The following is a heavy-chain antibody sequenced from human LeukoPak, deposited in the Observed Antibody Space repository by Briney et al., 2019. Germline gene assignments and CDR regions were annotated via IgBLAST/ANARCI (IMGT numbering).Heavy chain of an antibody. D-gene: IGHD3-16*01. CDR3: ARVLGGEDAFDI. J-gene: IGHJ3*02. CDR2: ISSSSSYI. Sequence: GGSLRLSCAASGYTFSSYSMNWVRQAPGKGLKWVSSISSSSSYIYYADSVKGRFTISRDNAKNSLYLQMNSLRAEDTAVYYCARVLGGEDAFDIWGQGTMVTVSS. V-gene: IGHV3-21*01. CDR1: GYTFSSYS.